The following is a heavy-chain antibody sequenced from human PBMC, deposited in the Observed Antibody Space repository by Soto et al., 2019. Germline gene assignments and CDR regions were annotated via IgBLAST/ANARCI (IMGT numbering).Heavy chain of an antibody. J-gene: IGHJ6*02. Sequence: SETLSLTCTVSGGSISSGDYYWSWVRQHPGKGLERIGYIYYSGSTYYNPSLKSRVTISVDTSKNQFSLKLNSVTAADTAVYYCARDPRRSMDWPKPHYYYGMDVWGQGTTVTVSS. D-gene: IGHD3-9*01. V-gene: IGHV4-31*03. CDR1: GGSISSGDYY. CDR3: ARDPRRSMDWPKPHYYYGMDV. CDR2: IYYSGST.